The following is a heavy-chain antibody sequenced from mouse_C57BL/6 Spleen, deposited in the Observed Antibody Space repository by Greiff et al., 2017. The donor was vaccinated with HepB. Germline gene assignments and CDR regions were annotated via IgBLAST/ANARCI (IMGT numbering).Heavy chain of an antibody. V-gene: IGHV1-69*01. CDR1: GYTFTSYW. J-gene: IGHJ1*03. CDR3: ASYGLRYWYFDV. Sequence: QVQLQQPGAELVMPGASVTLSCKASGYTFTSYWMHWVKQRPGQGLEWIGEIDPSDSYTNYNQKFKGKSTLTVDKSSSTAYMQLSSLTSEDSAVYYGASYGLRYWYFDVWGTGTTFTVSS. CDR2: IDPSDSYT. D-gene: IGHD2-2*01.